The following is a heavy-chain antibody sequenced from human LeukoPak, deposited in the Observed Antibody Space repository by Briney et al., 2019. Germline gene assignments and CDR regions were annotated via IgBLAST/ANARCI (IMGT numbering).Heavy chain of an antibody. Sequence: PGGSLRLSCAASGFTFSNYWMHWVRQAPGKGLVWVSCINYDGSITRYADSVKGRFTVSRDNAKNTLYLQMNSLGAEDTAVYYCARPVISCSSNSCYAYAFDVWVQGTRVTVSS. CDR3: ARPVISCSSNSCYAYAFDV. J-gene: IGHJ3*01. CDR2: INYDGSIT. V-gene: IGHV3-74*01. CDR1: GFTFSNYW. D-gene: IGHD2-2*01.